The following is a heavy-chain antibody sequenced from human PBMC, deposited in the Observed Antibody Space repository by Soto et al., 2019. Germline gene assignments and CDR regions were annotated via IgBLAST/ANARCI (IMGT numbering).Heavy chain of an antibody. CDR2: IIPFFGTS. D-gene: IGHD1-26*01. CDR1: GGTFSSYP. Sequence: QVQLVQSGAEVKKPGSSVKVSCEASGGTFSSYPINWVRQAPGQGLEWMGGIIPFFGTSNYAQKFQGRVTITADDSTITAYMELRSLRSEDTAVYYCARVGHITNYGMAVWGQGTTVTVSS. J-gene: IGHJ6*02. CDR3: ARVGHITNYGMAV. V-gene: IGHV1-69*01.